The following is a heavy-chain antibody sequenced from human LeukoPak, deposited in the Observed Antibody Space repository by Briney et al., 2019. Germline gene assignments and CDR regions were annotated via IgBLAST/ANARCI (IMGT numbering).Heavy chain of an antibody. J-gene: IGHJ4*02. CDR3: ASDMPPMTTVTTAYV. V-gene: IGHV3-21*01. CDR2: ISSSSSYI. D-gene: IGHD4-17*01. Sequence: GGSLRLSHAASGSTFNSYSMNWVRQAPGKGLEWVSSISSSSSYIYYADSVKGRFTIYRDNAKNSLYLQMNSLRAEDTAVYYCASDMPPMTTVTTAYVRGQGTLVTVSS. CDR1: GSTFNSYS.